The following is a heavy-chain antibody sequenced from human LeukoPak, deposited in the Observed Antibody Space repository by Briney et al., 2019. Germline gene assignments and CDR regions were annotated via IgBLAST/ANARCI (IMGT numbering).Heavy chain of an antibody. J-gene: IGHJ6*03. Sequence: PSETLPPTCAVSGYSISSGYYWGWIRPPPGKGLEWIGSIYHSGSTYYNPSLKSRVTISVDTSKNQFSLKLSSVTAADTAVYYCAREIVVVPAAMPGLCYMDVGGKGTTVTVSS. CDR3: AREIVVVPAAMPGLCYMDV. V-gene: IGHV4-38-2*02. CDR2: IYHSGST. CDR1: GYSISSGYY. D-gene: IGHD2-2*01.